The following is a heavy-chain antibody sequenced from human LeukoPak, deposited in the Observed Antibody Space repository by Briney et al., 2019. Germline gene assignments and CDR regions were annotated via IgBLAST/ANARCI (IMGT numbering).Heavy chain of an antibody. V-gene: IGHV1-18*01. CDR3: ARDSYSRAPMDV. D-gene: IGHD6-13*01. CDR2: ISAYNGNT. CDR1: GYTFTSYG. J-gene: IGHJ6*03. Sequence: ASVKVSCKASGYTFTSYGISLVRQAPGQGLEWMGWISAYNGNTNYAQKLQGRVTMTTDTSRSTAYMELRSLRSDDTAVYYCARDSYSRAPMDVWGKGTTVTVSS.